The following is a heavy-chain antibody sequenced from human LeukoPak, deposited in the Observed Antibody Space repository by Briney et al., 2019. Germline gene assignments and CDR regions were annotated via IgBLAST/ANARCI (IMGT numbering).Heavy chain of an antibody. D-gene: IGHD3-22*01. CDR2: ISGSGGST. CDR3: AKSPLSRVVVNYRFDY. CDR1: GFTFSSYG. V-gene: IGHV3-23*01. Sequence: GGSLRLSCAASGFTFSSYGMSWVRQAPGKGLEWVSAISGSGGSTYYADSVKGRFTISRDNSKNTMYLQMNSLRAEDTAVYYCAKSPLSRVVVNYRFDYWGQGTLVTVSS. J-gene: IGHJ4*02.